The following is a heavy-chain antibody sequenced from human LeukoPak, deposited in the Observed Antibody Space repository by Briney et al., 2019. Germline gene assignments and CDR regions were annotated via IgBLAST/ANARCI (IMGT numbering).Heavy chain of an antibody. CDR1: GFTFSSYV. CDR2: ISYDGSNE. Sequence: GRSLRLSCAASGFTFSSYVMHWVRQAPGKGLEWVAIISYDGSNEYYADSVKGRFTISRDNSKNTLYLEMNSLRADDTAVYYCAKDRPTVYSSSWLHFLDSWGQGTLVTVSS. V-gene: IGHV3-30*04. J-gene: IGHJ4*02. D-gene: IGHD6-13*01. CDR3: AKDRPTVYSSSWLHFLDS.